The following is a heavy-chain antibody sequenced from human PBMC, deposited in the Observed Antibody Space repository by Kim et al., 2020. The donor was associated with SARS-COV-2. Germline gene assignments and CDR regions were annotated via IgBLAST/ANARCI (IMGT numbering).Heavy chain of an antibody. CDR2: FYHSGGS. Sequence: SETLSLTCTVSGASISSYYWSWIRQPPGKGLEWIAYFYHSGGSNYNPSLKSRVTMSIDTTKNQLSLKLSSVTAADTAIYFCARGYSSSWSGGRFFGLWGRGTLVTVSS. V-gene: IGHV4-59*01. J-gene: IGHJ2*01. D-gene: IGHD6-13*01. CDR1: GASISSYY. CDR3: ARGYSSSWSGGRFFGL.